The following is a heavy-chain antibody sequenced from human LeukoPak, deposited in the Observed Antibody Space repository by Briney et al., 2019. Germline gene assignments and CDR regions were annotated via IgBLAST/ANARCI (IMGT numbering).Heavy chain of an antibody. V-gene: IGHV7-4-1*02. J-gene: IGHJ6*03. D-gene: IGHD6-13*01. Sequence: EASVKVSCKASGYTFTSYYLQWVRQAPGQGLEWMGWINTNTGNPTYAQGFTGRFVFSLDTSVSTAYLQISSLKAEDTAVYYCAKGTYSSSWYPYYYYYMDVWGKGTTVTVSS. CDR2: INTNTGNP. CDR3: AKGTYSSSWYPYYYYYMDV. CDR1: GYTFTSYY.